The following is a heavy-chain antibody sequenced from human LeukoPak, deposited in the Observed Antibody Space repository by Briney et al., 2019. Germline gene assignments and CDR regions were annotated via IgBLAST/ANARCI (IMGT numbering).Heavy chain of an antibody. Sequence: GGSLRLSCAASGFTFSSYSMNWVRQAPGKGLGWVSSISSSSSYIYYADSVKGRFTISRDNAKNSLYLQMNSLRAEDTAVYYCAKIAVAGQFDYWGQGTLVTVSS. V-gene: IGHV3-21*01. CDR3: AKIAVAGQFDY. CDR2: ISSSSSYI. J-gene: IGHJ4*02. CDR1: GFTFSSYS. D-gene: IGHD6-19*01.